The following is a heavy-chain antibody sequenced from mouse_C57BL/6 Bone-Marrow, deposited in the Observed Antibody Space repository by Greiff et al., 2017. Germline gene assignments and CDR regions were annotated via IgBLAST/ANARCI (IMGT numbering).Heavy chain of an antibody. J-gene: IGHJ3*01. CDR3: ARWYGNSYVWFAY. D-gene: IGHD1-1*02. CDR1: GYSFTDYN. CDR2: INPNYGTT. V-gene: IGHV1-39*01. Sequence: VQLQQSGPELVKPGASVKISCKASGYSFTDYNMNWVKQSNGKCLEWIGVINPNYGTTSYNQKFKGKATLTVDQSSSTAYMQLNSLTSEDSAVYCCARWYGNSYVWFAYWGQGTLVTVSA.